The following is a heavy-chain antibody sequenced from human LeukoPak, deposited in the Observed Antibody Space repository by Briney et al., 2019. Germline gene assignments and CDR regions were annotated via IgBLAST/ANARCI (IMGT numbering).Heavy chain of an antibody. D-gene: IGHD3-22*01. CDR3: GRHLSGSSGYDTFDY. CDR2: MKQDGSEE. J-gene: IGHJ4*02. V-gene: IGHV3-7*01. Sequence: GGSLRLSCAASGFTFSDYWMSWVRQAPGKGLEWVASMKQDGSEEQYVDSVKGRFTISRDNAKNSLYLQMNTLRAEDSAVYFCGRHLSGSSGYDTFDYWGLGTRVTV. CDR1: GFTFSDYW.